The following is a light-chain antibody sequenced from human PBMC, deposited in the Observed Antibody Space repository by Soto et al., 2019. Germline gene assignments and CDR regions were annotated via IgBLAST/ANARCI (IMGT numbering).Light chain of an antibody. J-gene: IGKJ1*01. CDR3: QQYGNSPPWT. V-gene: IGKV3-20*01. CDR1: QRVSNNY. Sequence: EVVLTQSPAALSLSPGERATLSCRASQRVSNNYLAWYQQQPGQAPRLRLYDASSRATGIPDRFSGSGSGTDFTLTISRLEPADFAVYYCQQYGNSPPWTFGQGTKVDIK. CDR2: DAS.